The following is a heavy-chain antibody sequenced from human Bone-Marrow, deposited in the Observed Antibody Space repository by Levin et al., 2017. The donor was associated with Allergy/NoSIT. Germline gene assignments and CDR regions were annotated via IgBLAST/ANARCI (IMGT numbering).Heavy chain of an antibody. CDR2: IIPIFGTA. J-gene: IGHJ6*02. D-gene: IGHD6-13*01. V-gene: IGHV1-69*06. CDR1: GGTFSSYA. Sequence: KISCKASGGTFSSYAISWVRQAPGQGLEWMGGIIPIFGTANYAQKFQGRVTITADKSTSTAYMELSSLRSEDTAVYYCAREYNRAAAGTRYYYYGMDVWGQGTTVTVSS. CDR3: AREYNRAAAGTRYYYYGMDV.